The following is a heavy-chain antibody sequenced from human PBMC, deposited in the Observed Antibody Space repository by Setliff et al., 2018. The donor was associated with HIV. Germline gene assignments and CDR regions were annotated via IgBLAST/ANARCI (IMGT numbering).Heavy chain of an antibody. CDR2: IYPGDSHV. CDR3: VRRTWSDVRMDP. Sequence: GESLEISCKGSGYSFTSYWIGWVRQLPGKGLEWMGIIYPGDSHVRYSPSFQGQVTISADTSISTAYLQWSSLKASDSAMYYCVRRTWSDVRMDPWGQGTLVTVSS. J-gene: IGHJ5*02. CDR1: GYSFTSYW. V-gene: IGHV5-51*01. D-gene: IGHD1-1*01.